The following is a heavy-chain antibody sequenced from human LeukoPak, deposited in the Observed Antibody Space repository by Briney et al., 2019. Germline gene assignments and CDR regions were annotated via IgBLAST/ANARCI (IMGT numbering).Heavy chain of an antibody. D-gene: IGHD1-20*01. J-gene: IGHJ4*02. Sequence: SETLSLTCTVSGYSISSGYYWGWIRPPPGKGLEWIGSIYHSGSTYYNPSLKSRVTISVDTSKNQFSLKLSSVTAADTAVYYCARADGITGTRYYFDYWGQGTLVTVSS. CDR2: IYHSGST. CDR1: GYSISSGYY. CDR3: ARADGITGTRYYFDY. V-gene: IGHV4-38-2*02.